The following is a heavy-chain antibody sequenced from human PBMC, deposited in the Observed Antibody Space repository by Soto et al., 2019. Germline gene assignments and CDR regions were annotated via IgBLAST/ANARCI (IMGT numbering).Heavy chain of an antibody. CDR3: ARGIVETTKGHFDY. CDR2: INHSGRT. V-gene: IGHV4-34*01. Sequence: XETLSLTCAVYGGSFSNYYWNWIRQPPGKGLEWIGEINHSGRTNYNPSLKSRLTISVDTSKNQFSLQLTSVTAADTAVYYCARGIVETTKGHFDYWGHGTLVTVSS. CDR1: GGSFSNYY. J-gene: IGHJ4*01. D-gene: IGHD1-26*01.